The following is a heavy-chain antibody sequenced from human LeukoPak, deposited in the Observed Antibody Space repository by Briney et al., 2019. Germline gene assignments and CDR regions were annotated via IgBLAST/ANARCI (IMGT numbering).Heavy chain of an antibody. CDR1: GFTFNDYD. V-gene: IGHV3-48*03. J-gene: IGHJ4*02. D-gene: IGHD3-10*01. CDR3: SRPLSFGELFRLDD. Sequence: GGSLRLSCAGSGFTFNDYDMNWVRQAPGKGPEWVSYISRSGAYTYYTDSVKGRFTVSRDNAKKLLFLQMDGLRAEDTALYYCSRPLSFGELFRLDDWGQGTLVTVSS. CDR2: ISRSGAYT.